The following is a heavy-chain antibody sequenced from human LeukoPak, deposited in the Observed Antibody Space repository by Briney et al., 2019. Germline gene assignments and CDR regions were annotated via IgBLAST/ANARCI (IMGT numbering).Heavy chain of an antibody. CDR1: GFTFSSYA. CDR2: ISGSGGST. J-gene: IGHJ5*02. Sequence: GGSLRLSCAGSGFTFSSYAMSWVRQAPGKGLEWVSVISGSGGSTYYADSVEGRFTISRDNSKKTLYLQMNSLRAKGTAVYYCAKDIQRLRPNWFDPWGQGTLVTVSS. CDR3: AKDIQRLRPNWFDP. D-gene: IGHD6-25*01. V-gene: IGHV3-23*01.